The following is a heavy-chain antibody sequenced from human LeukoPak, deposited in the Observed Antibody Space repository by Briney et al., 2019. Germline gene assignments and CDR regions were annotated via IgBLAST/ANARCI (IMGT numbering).Heavy chain of an antibody. Sequence: GVSLRLSCAASGFAFSTYGMNWVRQAPGKGLEWVSYISISSTTIYYGDSVKGRFTISRDDAKNALYLQMNSLRGEDTAVYYCARDQYDTSGYYDYWGQGTLVTVS. CDR1: GFAFSTYG. D-gene: IGHD3-22*01. V-gene: IGHV3-48*01. CDR2: ISISSTTI. CDR3: ARDQYDTSGYYDY. J-gene: IGHJ4*02.